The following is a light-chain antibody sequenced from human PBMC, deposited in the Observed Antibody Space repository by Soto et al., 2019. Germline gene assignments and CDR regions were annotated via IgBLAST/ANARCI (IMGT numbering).Light chain of an antibody. CDR2: VNS. CDR3: QSYDSSLSAVV. Sequence: QSVLTQPPSVSGAPGQRVTISCTGSSSDIGAGYDVHWYQQLPGTAPKLLIYVNSNRPSGVPDRFSGSKSGTSASLAITGLQAADEADYSCQSYDSSLSAVVFGGGTKLTVL. V-gene: IGLV1-40*01. J-gene: IGLJ2*01. CDR1: SSDIGAGYD.